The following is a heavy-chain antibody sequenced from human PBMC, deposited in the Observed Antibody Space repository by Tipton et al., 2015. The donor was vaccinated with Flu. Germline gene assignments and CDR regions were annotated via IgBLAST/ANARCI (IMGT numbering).Heavy chain of an antibody. D-gene: IGHD5-18*01. J-gene: IGHJ4*01. Sequence: SLRLSCAASGFTFSSYWMSWVRQAPGKGLEWVANIKQDGSEKYYVDSVKGRFTISRDNAKNSLYLQMNSLRAEDTAVYYCARDGGGYSYGYGAVRVDYWGQGTLVTVSS. CDR2: IKQDGSEK. CDR1: GFTFSSYW. CDR3: ARDGGGYSYGYGAVRVDY. V-gene: IGHV3-7*01.